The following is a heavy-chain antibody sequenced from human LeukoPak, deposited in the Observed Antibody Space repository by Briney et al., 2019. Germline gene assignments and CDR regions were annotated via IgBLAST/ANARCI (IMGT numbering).Heavy chain of an antibody. Sequence: PSETLSLTCTVSGGSISSGGYYWSWIRQPPGKGLEWIGYIYHSGSTYYNPSLKSRVTISVDRSKNQFSLKLSSVTAADTAVYYCARDLYERLQGDYYYYYMDVWAKGPRSPSP. V-gene: IGHV4-30-2*01. CDR1: GGSISSGGYY. J-gene: IGHJ6*03. CDR2: IYHSGST. D-gene: IGHD4-11*01. CDR3: ARDLYERLQGDYYYYYMDV.